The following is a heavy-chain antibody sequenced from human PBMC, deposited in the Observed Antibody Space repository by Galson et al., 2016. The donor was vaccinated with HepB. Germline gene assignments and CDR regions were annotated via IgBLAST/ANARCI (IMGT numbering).Heavy chain of an antibody. J-gene: IGHJ4*02. D-gene: IGHD4-23*01. V-gene: IGHV3-64*04. CDR2: INLNGDVI. CDR1: GFAFSTNT. Sequence: SLRLSCAASGFAFSTNTMHWVRQAPGKGLEYVSTINLNGDVIAYLDSVQGRFTISRDNSKNTLFLQMNSLRAEDTAIYYCARGNGGKGSLDFWGQGTLVTVSS. CDR3: ARGNGGKGSLDF.